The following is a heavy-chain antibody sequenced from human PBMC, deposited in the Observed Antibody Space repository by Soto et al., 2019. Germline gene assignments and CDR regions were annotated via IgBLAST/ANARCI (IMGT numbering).Heavy chain of an antibody. D-gene: IGHD2-15*01. CDR1: GFSLTTSGVG. Sequence: QITLKESGPTLVKPTQTLTLTCTFSGFSLTTSGVGVGWIRQPPGKALEWLALIYWNDDKHYRPSLKSRLTITKDTSINQVVLTMTNVDPVDTGTYYCAHRLSECSGGTCYRDSELWGRGTLVTVSS. J-gene: IGHJ2*01. CDR3: AHRLSECSGGTCYRDSEL. V-gene: IGHV2-5*01. CDR2: IYWNDDK.